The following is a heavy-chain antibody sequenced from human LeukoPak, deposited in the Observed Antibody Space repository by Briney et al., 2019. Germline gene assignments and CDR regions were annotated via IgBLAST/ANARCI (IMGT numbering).Heavy chain of an antibody. CDR1: GYTFTSYG. V-gene: IGHV1-18*04. CDR3: ARARAGSYYYYGMDV. D-gene: IGHD3-10*01. J-gene: IGHJ6*04. CDR2: ISAYNGNT. Sequence: ASVKVSCKASGYTFTSYGISWVRQAPGQGLEWMGWISAYNGNTNYAQKLQGTVTMTTDTSTSTAYMELRSLRFDDTAVYYCARARAGSYYYYGMDVWGEGTTVTVSS.